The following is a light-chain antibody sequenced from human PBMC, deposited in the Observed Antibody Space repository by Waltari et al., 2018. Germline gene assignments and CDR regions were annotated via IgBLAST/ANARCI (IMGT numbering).Light chain of an antibody. V-gene: IGKV1-33*01. CDR3: QQYANLPLT. CDR2: DAS. J-gene: IGKJ4*01. Sequence: DIQMTQSPSSLSASVGDRVSNTCQASQDIKKKLNWFQQKPGKAPQVLIFDASNSQAAVPSRFSGSGSGTDFAFTISSLQPEDIGTYYCQQYANLPLTFGGGTRVEIK. CDR1: QDIKKK.